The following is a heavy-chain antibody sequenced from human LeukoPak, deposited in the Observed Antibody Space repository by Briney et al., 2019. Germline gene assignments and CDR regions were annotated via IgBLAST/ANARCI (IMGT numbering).Heavy chain of an antibody. CDR2: ISYDGSNK. Sequence: PGGSLRLSCAASGFTFSSYAMHWVRQAPGKGLEWVAVISYDGSNKYYADSVKGRFTISRDNSKNTLYLQMNSLRAEDTAVYYCAREVTRDYYDSSGLDYWGQRTLVTVSS. J-gene: IGHJ4*02. D-gene: IGHD3-22*01. CDR3: AREVTRDYYDSSGLDY. CDR1: GFTFSSYA. V-gene: IGHV3-30-3*01.